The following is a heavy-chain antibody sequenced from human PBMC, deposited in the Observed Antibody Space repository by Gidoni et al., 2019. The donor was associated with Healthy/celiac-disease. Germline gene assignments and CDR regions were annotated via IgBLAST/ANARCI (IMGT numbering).Heavy chain of an antibody. Sequence: QVQLQQRGAGLLKPSETLSLTCPVHGGSFCGSSWPWLRQPPGKGLEWSGEINHSGSTNYNPSLKSRVTISVDTSKNQFSLKLSSVTAADTAVYYCARGRVVRGVIITTYYYYYYGMDVWGQGTTVTVSS. CDR2: INHSGST. V-gene: IGHV4-34*01. CDR1: GGSFCGSS. D-gene: IGHD3-10*01. CDR3: ARGRVVRGVIITTYYYYYYGMDV. J-gene: IGHJ6*02.